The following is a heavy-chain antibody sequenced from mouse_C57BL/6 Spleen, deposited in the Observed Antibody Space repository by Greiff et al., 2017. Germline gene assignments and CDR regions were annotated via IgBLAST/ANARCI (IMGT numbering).Heavy chain of an antibody. V-gene: IGHV1-22*01. CDR1: GYTFTDYN. J-gene: IGHJ1*03. D-gene: IGHD1-1*01. Sequence: VQLQQSGPELVKPGASVKMSCKASGYTFTDYNMHWVKQSHGKSLEWIGYINPNNGGTSYNQKFKGKATLTVNKSSSQAYMELRSLTSEDSAVYYCARTVSHYYGSSYHYWYVDVWGTGTTVTVSS. CDR3: ARTVSHYYGSSYHYWYVDV. CDR2: INPNNGGT.